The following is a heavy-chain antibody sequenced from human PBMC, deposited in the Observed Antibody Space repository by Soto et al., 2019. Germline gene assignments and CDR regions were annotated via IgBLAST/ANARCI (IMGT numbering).Heavy chain of an antibody. CDR2: ISSSDNTI. D-gene: IGHD6-13*01. CDR1: GFTFSSYE. Sequence: XGSLRLSCSASGFTFSSYEMNWVRQAPGKGLEWVSYISSSDNTISYADSVRGRFTVSRDNAKNSLYLQMRSLRAEDTAIYYCAREGIQIAAAAFDYWGQGTLVTSPQ. CDR3: AREGIQIAAAAFDY. J-gene: IGHJ4*02. V-gene: IGHV3-48*03.